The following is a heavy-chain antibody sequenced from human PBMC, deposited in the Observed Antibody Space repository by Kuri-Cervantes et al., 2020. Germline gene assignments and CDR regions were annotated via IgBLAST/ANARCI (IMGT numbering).Heavy chain of an antibody. CDR1: GFTFSYYT. J-gene: IGHJ4*02. Sequence: GGSLRLSCAASGFTFSYYTMDWVRQTPGKGLEWVSAISGDGVSAYSVYADSVKGRFTISRDNSKSTLYLQMNSLRTEDTAIYYCANHHDVPYWGQGALVTVSS. CDR3: ANHHDVPY. CDR2: ISGDGVSA. V-gene: IGHV3-23*01. D-gene: IGHD1-1*01.